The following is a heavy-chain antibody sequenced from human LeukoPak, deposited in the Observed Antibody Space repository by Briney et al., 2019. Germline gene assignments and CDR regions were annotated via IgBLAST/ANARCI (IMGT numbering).Heavy chain of an antibody. CDR1: AFIFSGHW. Sequence: GGSLRLSCEGSAFIFSGHWMNWVRQTPGKGLEWVASIKEDGSEKYYVDSVKGRFTISRDNAQKSLYLQMSSLRAEDTAVYYCATIVVVSSSLEDYWGQGTLVTVSS. V-gene: IGHV3-7*03. CDR3: ATIVVVSSSLEDY. CDR2: IKEDGSEK. J-gene: IGHJ4*02. D-gene: IGHD3-22*01.